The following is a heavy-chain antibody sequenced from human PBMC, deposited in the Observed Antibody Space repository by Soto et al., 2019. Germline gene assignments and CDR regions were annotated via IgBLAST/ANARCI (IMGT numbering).Heavy chain of an antibody. CDR1: GYTFTSYD. CDR3: ARGSDCGGDCYYYYGMDV. V-gene: IGHV1-8*01. J-gene: IGHJ6*02. CDR2: MNPNSGNT. Sequence: GASVKVSCKASGYTFTSYDINWVRQATGQGLEWMGWMNPNSGNTGYAQKFQGRVTMTRNTSISTAYMELSSLRSEDTAVYYCARGSDCGGDCYYYYGMDVWGQGTTVTVSS. D-gene: IGHD2-21*02.